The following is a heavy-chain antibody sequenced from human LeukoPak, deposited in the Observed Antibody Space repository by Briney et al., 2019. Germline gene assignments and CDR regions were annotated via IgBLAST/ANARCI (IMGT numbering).Heavy chain of an antibody. CDR2: IYYSGST. CDR1: GGSISSSSYF. J-gene: IGHJ4*02. D-gene: IGHD6-13*01. V-gene: IGHV4-39*01. CDR3: ARRAARHFDY. Sequence: PSETLSLTCTVSGGSISSSSYFWGWICQPPGEGLEWIVSIYYSGSTYYNPSLKSRVTISVDTSKNQFSLKLSSVTAADTAVYYCARRAARHFDYWGQGTLVTVSS.